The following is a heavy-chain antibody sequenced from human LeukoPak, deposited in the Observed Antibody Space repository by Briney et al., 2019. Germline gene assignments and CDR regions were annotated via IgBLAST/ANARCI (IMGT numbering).Heavy chain of an antibody. Sequence: SETLSLTCAVYGGSFSGYYWSRIRQPPGKGLEWIGEINHSGSTNYNPSLKSRVTISVDTSKNQFSLKLSSVTAADTAVYYCARGRRGSYTRPTQLDYWGQGTLVTVSS. J-gene: IGHJ4*02. D-gene: IGHD1-14*01. CDR3: ARGRRGSYTRPTQLDY. CDR1: GGSFSGYY. CDR2: INHSGST. V-gene: IGHV4-34*01.